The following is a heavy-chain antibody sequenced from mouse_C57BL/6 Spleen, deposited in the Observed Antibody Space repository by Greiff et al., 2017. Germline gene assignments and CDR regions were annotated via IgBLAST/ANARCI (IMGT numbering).Heavy chain of an antibody. CDR2: ISYDGSN. J-gene: IGHJ1*03. D-gene: IGHD1-1*01. CDR3: ARGVTTVVPSYWYFDV. Sequence: VQLQQSGPGLVKPSQSLSLTCSVTGYSITSGYYWNWIRQFPGNKLEWMGYISYDGSNNYNPSLKNRISITRDTSKNQFFLKLNSVTTEDTATYYCARGVTTVVPSYWYFDVWGTGTTVTVSS. CDR1: GYSITSGYY. V-gene: IGHV3-6*01.